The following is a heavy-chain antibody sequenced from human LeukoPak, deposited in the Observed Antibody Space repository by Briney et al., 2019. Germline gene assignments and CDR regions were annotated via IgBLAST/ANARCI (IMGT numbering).Heavy chain of an antibody. CDR3: ARDDCSGGSCYPDY. D-gene: IGHD2-15*01. CDR1: GFTFSSYG. V-gene: IGHV3-33*01. CDR2: IWYDGSNK. J-gene: IGHJ4*02. Sequence: GRSLRLSCAASGFTFSSYGMHWVRQAPGKGLEWVAVIWYDGSNKYYAVSVKGRFTISRDNSKYTLYLQMNSLRAEDTAVYYCARDDCSGGSCYPDYWGQGTLVTVSS.